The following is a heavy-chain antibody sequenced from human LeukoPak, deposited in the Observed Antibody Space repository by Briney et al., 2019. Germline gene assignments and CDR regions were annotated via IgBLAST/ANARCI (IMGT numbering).Heavy chain of an antibody. J-gene: IGHJ4*02. CDR2: INPNSGGT. D-gene: IGHD3-22*01. CDR3: ARDISDSMIVVVSLFGY. Sequence: GASVKVSCKASGYTFTGYYMHWVRQAPGQGLEWMGWINPNSGGTNYAQKFQGRVTMTRDTSISTAYMELSRLRSDDTAVYYCARDISDSMIVVVSLFGYWGQGTLVTVSS. CDR1: GYTFTGYY. V-gene: IGHV1-2*02.